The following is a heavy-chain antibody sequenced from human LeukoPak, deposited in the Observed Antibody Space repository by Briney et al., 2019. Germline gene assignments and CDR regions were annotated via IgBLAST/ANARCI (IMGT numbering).Heavy chain of an antibody. CDR3: ARECHGDQGYGMDV. Sequence: PGGSLRLSCAASGFTFSSYTMHWVGQAPGKELEWVSDISSGSNYIYYADSEKGRFTISRDNAKNSLYLQMNSLRAEDTAVYYCARECHGDQGYGMDVWGQGTTVTVSS. J-gene: IGHJ6*02. D-gene: IGHD4-17*01. V-gene: IGHV3-21*01. CDR2: ISSGSNYI. CDR1: GFTFSSYT.